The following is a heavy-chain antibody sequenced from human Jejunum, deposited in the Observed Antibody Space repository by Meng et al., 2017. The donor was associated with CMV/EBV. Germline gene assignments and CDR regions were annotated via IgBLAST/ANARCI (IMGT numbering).Heavy chain of an antibody. D-gene: IGHD2-15*01. V-gene: IGHV3-15*01. Sequence: VRHAPGKGLEWVGRIKSKIDGGTTDYAAPVKGRFTISRDDSKDTLYLQINSLKTEDTAVYYCATDQGLYCSGGSCHYNFFYYGMDVWGQGTTVTVSS. J-gene: IGHJ6*02. CDR3: ATDQGLYCSGGSCHYNFFYYGMDV. CDR2: IKSKIDGGTT.